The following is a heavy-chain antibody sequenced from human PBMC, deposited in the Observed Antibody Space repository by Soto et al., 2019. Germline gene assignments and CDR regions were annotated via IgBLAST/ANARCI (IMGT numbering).Heavy chain of an antibody. J-gene: IGHJ4*02. CDR2: IYYSGST. V-gene: IGHV4-31*03. CDR1: GGSISSGAYY. D-gene: IGHD2-2*01. CDR3: ASWRKGLLFFDY. Sequence: QVQLQESGPGLVKPSQTLSLTCTVSGGSISSGAYYWSWIRQHPGKGLEWIGYIYYSGSTYYNPSLKRRVSISIDASQNQFSLRLSSVTAADTAVYYCASWRKGLLFFDYWGQGTLVTVSS.